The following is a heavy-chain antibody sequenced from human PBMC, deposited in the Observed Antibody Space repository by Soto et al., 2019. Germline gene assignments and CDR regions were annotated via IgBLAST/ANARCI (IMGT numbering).Heavy chain of an antibody. V-gene: IGHV3-13*05. Sequence: EVQLVESGGGLVQPGGSLRLSCEASGFTFRNYDMHWVRQGTGKGLEWVSGISAAGDPDYADSVEGRFTISRENAQNSFFLQMNSLRVGDTAVYYCARPDRDFYGLDVWCQGTTVIVSS. CDR1: GFTFRNYD. CDR3: ARPDRDFYGLDV. J-gene: IGHJ6*02. CDR2: ISAAGDP.